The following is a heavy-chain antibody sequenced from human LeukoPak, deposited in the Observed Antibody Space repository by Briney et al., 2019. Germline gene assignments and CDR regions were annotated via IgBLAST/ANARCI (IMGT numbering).Heavy chain of an antibody. CDR2: ISAYNGNT. CDR3: ARGGYSSSWYTQYYFDY. J-gene: IGHJ4*02. V-gene: IGHV1-18*04. Sequence: ASVKVSCRASGYTFTGYYMHWVRQAPGQGLEWMGWISAYNGNTNYAQKLQGRVTMTTDTSTSTAYMELRSLRSDDTAVHYCARGGYSSSWYTQYYFDYWGQGTLVTVSS. CDR1: GYTFTGYY. D-gene: IGHD6-13*01.